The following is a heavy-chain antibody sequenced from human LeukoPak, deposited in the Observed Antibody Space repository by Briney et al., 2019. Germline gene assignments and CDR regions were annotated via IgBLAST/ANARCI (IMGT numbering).Heavy chain of an antibody. J-gene: IGHJ2*01. V-gene: IGHV4-59*08. CDR1: GGSIITYY. CDR2: IYYTGGGST. D-gene: IGHD2-15*01. CDR3: ARRSGGSHGWYFDL. Sequence: SETLSLTCTVSGGSIITYYWSWVRQPPGKGLEWIGYIYYTGGGSTDYNPSLKSRVTISVDTSKNQFPLKLSSATAADTAVYYCARRSGGSHGWYFDLWGRGTLVTVSS.